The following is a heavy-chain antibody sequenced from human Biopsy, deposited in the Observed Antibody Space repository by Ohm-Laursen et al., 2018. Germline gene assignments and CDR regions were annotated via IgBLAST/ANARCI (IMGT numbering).Heavy chain of an antibody. V-gene: IGHV4-4*07. D-gene: IGHD1-26*01. CDR2: IYTSGSP. J-gene: IGHJ3*02. CDR3: ARGTGRYYVYGAFDI. Sequence: PPGTLSLTCTVSGDSINNYYWSWIRQPAGKGLEWIGRIYTSGSPNYNLSLESQVTMSVDTSKNQFSLNLRSVTAADTAVYYCARGTGRYYVYGAFDIWGQGTVVTVSS. CDR1: GDSINNYY.